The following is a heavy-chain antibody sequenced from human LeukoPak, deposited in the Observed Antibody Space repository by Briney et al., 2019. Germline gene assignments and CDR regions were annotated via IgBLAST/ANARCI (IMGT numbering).Heavy chain of an antibody. CDR1: GFTFSGTW. CDR2: ITSDGIST. V-gene: IGHV3-74*03. J-gene: IGHJ4*02. D-gene: IGHD2/OR15-2a*01. Sequence: GGSLRLSCAASGFTFSGTWMHWVRQPPGKGLVWVARITSDGISTTYAESVKGRFTISRDNAKNTLYLQMNSLRAEDTAVYYCARDWFHAIDYWGQGALVTVSS. CDR3: ARDWFHAIDY.